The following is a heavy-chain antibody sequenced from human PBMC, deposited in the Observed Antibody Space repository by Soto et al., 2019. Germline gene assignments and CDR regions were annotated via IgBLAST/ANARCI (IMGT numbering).Heavy chain of an antibody. CDR1: GFTFSSYG. V-gene: IGHV3-30*18. CDR3: GKVSTYYYDSTFDF. CDR2: ISYDGSNK. D-gene: IGHD3-22*01. Sequence: QPGGSLRLSCAASGFTFSSYGMHWGRQAPGKGLEWVAVISYDGSNKYYADSVKGRFTISRDNSKDTLYLQMNSLRAEDTAVYYCGKVSTYYYDSTFDFWGQGT. J-gene: IGHJ4*02.